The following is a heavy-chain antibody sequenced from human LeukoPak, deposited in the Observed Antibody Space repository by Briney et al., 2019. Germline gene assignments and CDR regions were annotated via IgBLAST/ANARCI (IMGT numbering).Heavy chain of an antibody. CDR2: IKSKTDGGTT. Sequence: PGGSLRLSCAASGFTFSNAWMSWVRQAPGKGLEWVGRIKSKTDGGTTDYAAPVKGRFTISRDDSKNTLYLQMNSLKTEDTAVYYCTVVVVPAAVGSYYYYMDVWGKGTTVTVSS. CDR3: TVVVVPAAVGSYYYYMDV. CDR1: GFTFSNAW. D-gene: IGHD2-2*01. V-gene: IGHV3-15*01. J-gene: IGHJ6*03.